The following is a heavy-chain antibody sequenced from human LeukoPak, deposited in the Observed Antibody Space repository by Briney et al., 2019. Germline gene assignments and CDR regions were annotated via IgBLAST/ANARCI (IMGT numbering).Heavy chain of an antibody. CDR3: ARVFPYDSSGYYFDY. Sequence: SETLSLTCAVSGGSISSSNWWSWVRQPPGKGLEWIGEIYHSGSTNYNPSLKSRVTISVDTSKNQFSLKLSSVTAADTAVYYCARVFPYDSSGYYFDYWGQGTLVTVSS. CDR2: IYHSGST. V-gene: IGHV4-4*02. CDR1: GGSISSSNW. D-gene: IGHD3-22*01. J-gene: IGHJ4*02.